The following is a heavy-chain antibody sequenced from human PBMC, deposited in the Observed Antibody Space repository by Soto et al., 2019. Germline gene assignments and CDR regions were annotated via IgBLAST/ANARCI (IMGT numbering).Heavy chain of an antibody. J-gene: IGHJ3*02. CDR3: TTGYYDFWSGPNAFDI. CDR2: IKSKTDGGTT. Sequence: PGGPLRLSCAASGFTFSNAWMNWVRQAPGKGLEWVGRIKSKTDGGTTDYAAPVKGRFTISRDDSKNTLYLQMNSLKTEDTAVYYCTTGYYDFWSGPNAFDIWGQGTMVTVSS. CDR1: GFTFSNAW. D-gene: IGHD3-3*01. V-gene: IGHV3-15*07.